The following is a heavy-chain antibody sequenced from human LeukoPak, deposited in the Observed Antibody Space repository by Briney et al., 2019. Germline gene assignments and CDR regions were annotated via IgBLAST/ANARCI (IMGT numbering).Heavy chain of an antibody. V-gene: IGHV1-8*03. D-gene: IGHD6-13*01. J-gene: IGHJ6*03. CDR1: GYTFTSYD. CDR3: ARGTIAAPHSVYYYSYYMDV. Sequence: ASVKVSFKASGYTFTSYDINWVRQPTGQGLEWMGLMNPNSGNTGYSQKFQGRVTITRNTSISTAYMELSSLRSEDTAVYYCARGTIAAPHSVYYYSYYMDVWGKGTTVAVSS. CDR2: MNPNSGNT.